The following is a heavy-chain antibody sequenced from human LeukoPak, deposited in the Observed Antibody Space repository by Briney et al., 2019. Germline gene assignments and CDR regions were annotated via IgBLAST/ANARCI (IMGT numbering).Heavy chain of an antibody. D-gene: IGHD1-26*01. J-gene: IGHJ5*02. V-gene: IGHV4-4*07. CDR1: GDSISSYH. CDR2: MYSNGNL. CDR3: ARGGGGGGNYYSDL. Sequence: SETLSLTCTVSGDSISSYHLSWVRQPAEKGLEWVGRMYSNGNLNYNPSLKGRVTMSVDTSKNQFSLKLSSVTAADTAVYYCARGGGGGGNYYSDLWGQGTLVTVSS.